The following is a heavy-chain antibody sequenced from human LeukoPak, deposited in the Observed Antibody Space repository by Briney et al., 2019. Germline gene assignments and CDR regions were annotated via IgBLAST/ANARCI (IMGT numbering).Heavy chain of an antibody. D-gene: IGHD3-22*01. CDR1: RFTFSNSI. CDR2: ITYDGFSK. Sequence: GGSLRLSCASSRFTFSNSIFHWVRQAPGKGLEWVSAITYDGFSKYYADSVKGRFTISRDNSRSTVDLQLGSLGPDDTAVYYCAREGHTSGYCGSFDNWGQGTAVVVSS. CDR3: AREGHTSGYCGSFDN. V-gene: IGHV3-30*03. J-gene: IGHJ3*02.